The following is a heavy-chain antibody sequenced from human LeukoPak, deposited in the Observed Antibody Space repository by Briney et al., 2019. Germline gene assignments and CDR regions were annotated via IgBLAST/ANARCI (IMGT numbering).Heavy chain of an antibody. J-gene: IGHJ4*02. D-gene: IGHD2-15*01. CDR1: GYSISSGYY. CDR2: IYHSGST. CDR3: ARQALLQGSATYFDY. V-gene: IGHV4-38-2*01. Sequence: SETLSLTCAVSGYSISSGYYWGWIRPPPGEGLEYIGNIYHSGSTYYNPSRKSRVTITVDTSKNQFSLKLSSVPAADTAVYYCARQALLQGSATYFDYWGQGTLVTVSS.